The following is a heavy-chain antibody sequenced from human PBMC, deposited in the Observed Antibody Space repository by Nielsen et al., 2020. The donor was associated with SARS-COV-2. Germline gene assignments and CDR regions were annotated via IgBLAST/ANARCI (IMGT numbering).Heavy chain of an antibody. V-gene: IGHV4-59*08. D-gene: IGHD4-17*01. J-gene: IGHJ3*02. CDR3: ARELRGLDAFDI. Sequence: SETLSLTCTVSGGSISSYYWSWIRQPPGKGLEGIGYIYYSGSTNYNPSLKSRVTISVDTSKNQFSLKLSSVTAADTAVYYCARELRGLDAFDIWGQGTMVTVSS. CDR1: GGSISSYY. CDR2: IYYSGST.